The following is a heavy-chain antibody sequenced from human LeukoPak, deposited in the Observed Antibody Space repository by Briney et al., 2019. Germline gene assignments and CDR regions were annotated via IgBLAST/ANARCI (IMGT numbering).Heavy chain of an antibody. CDR3: ATGADSSGWYTIRDNYFDY. CDR1: GFTFSSYA. CDR2: ISYDGSNK. J-gene: IGHJ4*02. D-gene: IGHD6-19*01. V-gene: IGHV3-30-3*01. Sequence: GGSLRLSCAASGFTFSSYAMHWVRQAPGKGLEWVTVISYDGSNKYYADSVKGRFTISRDNSKNTLYLQMSSLRPEDTAVYNCATGADSSGWYTIRDNYFDYWGQGTLVTVSS.